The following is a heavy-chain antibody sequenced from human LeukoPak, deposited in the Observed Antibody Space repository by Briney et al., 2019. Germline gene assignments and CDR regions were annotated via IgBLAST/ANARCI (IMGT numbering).Heavy chain of an antibody. CDR2: IIPIFGTA. Sequence: MGGIIPIFGTANYAQKFQGRVTITTDESTSTAYMELSSLRSEDTAVYYCAVGTAMAYYMDVWGKGTTVTVSS. J-gene: IGHJ6*03. CDR3: AVGTAMAYYMDV. D-gene: IGHD5-18*01. V-gene: IGHV1-69*05.